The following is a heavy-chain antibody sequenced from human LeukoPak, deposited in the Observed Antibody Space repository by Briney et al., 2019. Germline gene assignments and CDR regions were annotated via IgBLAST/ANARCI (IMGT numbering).Heavy chain of an antibody. CDR3: ARDHYYDSSGPIDY. CDR1: GFTFSSYG. CDR2: ISYDGSNK. D-gene: IGHD3-22*01. J-gene: IGHJ4*02. Sequence: GGSLRLSCAASGFTFSSYGMHWVRQAPGKGLEWVAVISYDGSNKYYADSVKGRFTISRDNSKNTLYLQMNSLRAEDTAVYYCARDHYYDSSGPIDYWGQGTLVTVSS. V-gene: IGHV3-30*19.